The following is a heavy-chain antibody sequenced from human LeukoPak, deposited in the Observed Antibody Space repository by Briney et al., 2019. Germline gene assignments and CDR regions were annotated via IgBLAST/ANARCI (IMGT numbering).Heavy chain of an antibody. CDR2: INSDGSAT. V-gene: IGHV3-74*01. J-gene: IGHJ3*02. CDR1: GFPFSSYW. CDR3: GRVGGRSKAAKGDAFDI. D-gene: IGHD6-6*01. Sequence: PGGSLRLSCAASGFPFSSYWMHWVRQVPGKGLLWVSRINSDGSATIYADSVKGRFTISRDNAQNSMYLQMNSLRAEDTAVYYCGRVGGRSKAAKGDAFDIWGQGTMVTVSS.